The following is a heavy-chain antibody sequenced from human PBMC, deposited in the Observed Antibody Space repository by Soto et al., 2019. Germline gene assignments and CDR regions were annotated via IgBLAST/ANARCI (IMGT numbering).Heavy chain of an antibody. D-gene: IGHD6-25*01. CDR2: ISYDGSNK. CDR1: GFSFSSYA. CDR3: LREPPRGRAAPVAWGSGMDG. J-gene: IGHJ6*02. Sequence: QVQVVESGGGVVQPGRSLRLSCAASGFSFSSYAMHWVRQAPGKGLEWVAVISYDGSNKYYADSVKGRITISRDSSNSIVYMQMNSLRAEDTAVYYCLREPPRGRAAPVAWGSGMDGWGQGTRITVSS. V-gene: IGHV3-30-3*01.